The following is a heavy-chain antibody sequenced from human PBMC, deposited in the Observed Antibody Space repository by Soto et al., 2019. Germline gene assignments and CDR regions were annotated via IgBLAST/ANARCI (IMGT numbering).Heavy chain of an antibody. D-gene: IGHD3-10*01. J-gene: IGHJ6*02. Sequence: PSETLSLTCAVSGGSISSSNWWSWVRQPPGKGLEWIGEIYHSGSTNYNPSLKSRVTISVDKSKNQFSLKLSSVTAADTAVYYCARAPGTNYYYYGMDVWGQGTTVTVSS. V-gene: IGHV4-4*02. CDR2: IYHSGST. CDR3: ARAPGTNYYYYGMDV. CDR1: GGSISSSNW.